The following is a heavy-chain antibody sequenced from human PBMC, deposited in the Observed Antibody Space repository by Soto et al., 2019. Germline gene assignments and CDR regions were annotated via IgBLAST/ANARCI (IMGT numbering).Heavy chain of an antibody. Sequence: QVQLQQWGAGLLKPSETLSLTCAVYGGSFSGYYWSWIRQPPGKGLEWIGEINHSGSTNYNPSLKSRVTISVDTSKNQFSLKLSSVTAADTAVYYCASSAGAICTNDVCQGRYFDYWGQGTLVTVSS. V-gene: IGHV4-34*01. CDR3: ASSAGAICTNDVCQGRYFDY. J-gene: IGHJ4*02. D-gene: IGHD2-8*01. CDR2: INHSGST. CDR1: GGSFSGYY.